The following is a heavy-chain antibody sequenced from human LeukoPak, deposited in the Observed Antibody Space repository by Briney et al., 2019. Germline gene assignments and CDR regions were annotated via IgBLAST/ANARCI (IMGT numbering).Heavy chain of an antibody. J-gene: IGHJ6*02. V-gene: IGHV4-39*02. CDR3: AREGDYVDGMDV. Sequence: PSETLSLTCTVSGGSISSSSYYWGWSRQPPGKGVELIGSIYYSGSTYYNPSLKSRVTISVDTSKNQFSLKLSSVTAADTAVYYCAREGDYVDGMDVWGQGTTVTVSS. CDR1: GGSISSSSYY. D-gene: IGHD4-17*01. CDR2: IYYSGST.